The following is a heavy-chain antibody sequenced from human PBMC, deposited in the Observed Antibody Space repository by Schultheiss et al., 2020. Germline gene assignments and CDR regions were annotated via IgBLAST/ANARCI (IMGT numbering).Heavy chain of an antibody. CDR3: ARGGATASDY. Sequence: GGSLRLSCAASGFTFSSYWMHWVRQVPGKGLVWVSRITSDGRSASYADSVKGRFTMSRDNAKNTLYLQMNSLRVEDTAVYYCARGGATASDYWGQGTLVTVSS. CDR1: GFTFSSYW. CDR2: ITSDGRSA. V-gene: IGHV3-74*01. J-gene: IGHJ4*02. D-gene: IGHD6-13*01.